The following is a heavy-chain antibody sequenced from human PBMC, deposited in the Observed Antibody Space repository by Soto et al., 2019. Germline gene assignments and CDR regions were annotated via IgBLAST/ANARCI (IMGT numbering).Heavy chain of an antibody. CDR2: IIPIFGTA. V-gene: IGHV1-69*01. CDR1: GGTFSSYA. J-gene: IGHJ4*02. Sequence: QVQLVQPGAEVKKPGSSVKVSCKASGGTFSSYAISWVRQAPGQGLEWMGGIIPIFGTANYAQKFQGRVTITADESTSTAYMELSSLRSEDTAVYYCAREEASRDGYNSAHYWGQGTLVTVSS. CDR3: AREEASRDGYNSAHY. D-gene: IGHD5-12*01.